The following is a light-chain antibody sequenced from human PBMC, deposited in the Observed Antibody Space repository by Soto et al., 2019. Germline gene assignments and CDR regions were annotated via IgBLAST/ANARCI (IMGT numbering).Light chain of an antibody. Sequence: ALTQPASVSGSPGQSITISCTGTSSDFGGYNYVSWYQQHPGKAPKLMIYDVSNRPSGVSNRFSGSKSGNTASLTISGLQAEDEADYYCSSYTSSSTNYVFGTGTKVTVL. CDR2: DVS. J-gene: IGLJ1*01. CDR3: SSYTSSSTNYV. V-gene: IGLV2-14*01. CDR1: SSDFGGYNY.